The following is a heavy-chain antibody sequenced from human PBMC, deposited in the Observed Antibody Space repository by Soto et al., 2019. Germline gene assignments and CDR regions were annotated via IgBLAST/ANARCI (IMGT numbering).Heavy chain of an antibody. CDR1: GGTFSSYA. V-gene: IGHV1-69*13. Sequence: SVKVSCKASGGTFSSYAISWVRQAPGQGLEWMGGIIPIFGTANYAQKFQGRVTITADESTSTAYMELSSLRSEDTAVYYCAREDPPDYYDSSGYNYWGQGTLVTVSS. CDR2: IIPIFGTA. D-gene: IGHD3-22*01. J-gene: IGHJ4*02. CDR3: AREDPPDYYDSSGYNY.